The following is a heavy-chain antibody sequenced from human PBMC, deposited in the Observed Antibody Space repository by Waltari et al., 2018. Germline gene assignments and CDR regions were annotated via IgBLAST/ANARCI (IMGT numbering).Heavy chain of an antibody. CDR3: ARELRLYYYGMDV. V-gene: IGHV4-38-2*02. CDR2: LYHSGST. J-gene: IGHJ6*02. Sequence: QVQLQESGPGLVKPSETLSLTCAVSGYSISSGYYWGWIRQPPGKGLEWIGSLYHSGSTYYDPSLKSRVTISVDTSKNQFSLKLSSVTAADTAVYYCARELRLYYYGMDVWGQGTTVTVSS. CDR1: GYSISSGYY.